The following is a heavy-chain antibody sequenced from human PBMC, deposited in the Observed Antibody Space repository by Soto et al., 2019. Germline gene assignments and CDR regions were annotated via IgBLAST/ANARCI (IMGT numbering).Heavy chain of an antibody. CDR1: GYTFINYY. CDR2: INPNGGST. CDR3: VRATAARQRDYSYPDYLHI. D-gene: IGHD6-6*01. Sequence: QVQLVQSGAEVKKPGASVKVSCKASGYTFINYYIHWVRQAPGQGLEWMGVINPNGGSTVYAQKTHGRVTLTRDTSTSTVYVEMSSLRSDDTAVYFCVRATAARQRDYSYPDYLHIWGKGTTVTVSS. J-gene: IGHJ6*03. V-gene: IGHV1-46*03.